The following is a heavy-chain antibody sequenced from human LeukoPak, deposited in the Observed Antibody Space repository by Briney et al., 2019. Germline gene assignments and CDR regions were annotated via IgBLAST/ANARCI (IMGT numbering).Heavy chain of an antibody. CDR3: AREAGKDYYDSSGCIDY. CDR2: IKQDGSEK. D-gene: IGHD3-22*01. Sequence: PGGSMRLSSAASGFTFSSNRMSWVRQAPGNGREWVANIKQDGSEKYYLDSVKGRFTISRDNAKNSLYLQMNSLRAEDTAVYYCAREAGKDYYDSSGCIDYWGQGTLVTVSS. J-gene: IGHJ4*02. V-gene: IGHV3-7*01. CDR1: GFTFSSNR.